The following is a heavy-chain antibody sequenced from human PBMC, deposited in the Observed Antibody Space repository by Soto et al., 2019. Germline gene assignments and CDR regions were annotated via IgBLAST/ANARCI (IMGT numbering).Heavy chain of an antibody. CDR3: ARDPSDDFWSGYYFDF. CDR2: INGGNGNT. Sequence: QVQLVQSGAEVKKPGASVKVSCKASGYTFTSYLMHWVRQAPGQRLEWMGGINGGNGNTKYSQKFQGRVTIIRDTSANTAYMELSSLRSEDTAVYYCARDPSDDFWSGYYFDFWGQGTLVTVSS. J-gene: IGHJ4*02. CDR1: GYTFTSYL. V-gene: IGHV1-3*01. D-gene: IGHD3-3*01.